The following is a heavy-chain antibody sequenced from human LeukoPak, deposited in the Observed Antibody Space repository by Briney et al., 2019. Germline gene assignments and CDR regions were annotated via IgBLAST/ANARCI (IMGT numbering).Heavy chain of an antibody. D-gene: IGHD3-9*01. Sequence: GGSLRLSCAASGFTFSSYGMHWVRQAPGKGLEWVAVIWYGGSNKYYADSVKGRFTISRDNSKNTLYLQMNSLRAEDTAVYYCARDELRYFDWFFDYWGQGTLVTVSS. CDR3: ARDELRYFDWFFDY. CDR2: IWYGGSNK. CDR1: GFTFSSYG. J-gene: IGHJ4*02. V-gene: IGHV3-33*08.